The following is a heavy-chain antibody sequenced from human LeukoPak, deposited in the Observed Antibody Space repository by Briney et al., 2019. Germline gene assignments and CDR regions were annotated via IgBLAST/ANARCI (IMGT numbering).Heavy chain of an antibody. D-gene: IGHD5-24*01. CDR3: ARRRGDQRWLQFGSYYYYGMDV. J-gene: IGHJ6*02. V-gene: IGHV4-59*08. CDR2: IYYSGST. Sequence: PSETLSLTCTVSGGSISSYYWSWIRQPPGKGLEWIGYIYYSGSTNYNPSLKSRVTISVDTSKNQFSLKLSSVTAADTAVYYCARRRGDQRWLQFGSYYYYGMDVWGQGTTVTVSS. CDR1: GGSISSYY.